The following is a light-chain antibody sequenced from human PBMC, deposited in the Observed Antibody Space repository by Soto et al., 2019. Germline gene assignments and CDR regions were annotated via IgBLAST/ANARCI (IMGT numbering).Light chain of an antibody. CDR2: DTS. J-gene: IGKJ5*01. V-gene: IGKV1-39*01. Sequence: DIQMTQSPSSLSASVGDRVTITCRASQSIARYLNWYQQKPGKAPKLLISDTSTLQSGVPTRFSGSGSGTDFTLTISSLQPEDFATYYCQQSFSTPITFGQGTRLEIK. CDR1: QSIARY. CDR3: QQSFSTPIT.